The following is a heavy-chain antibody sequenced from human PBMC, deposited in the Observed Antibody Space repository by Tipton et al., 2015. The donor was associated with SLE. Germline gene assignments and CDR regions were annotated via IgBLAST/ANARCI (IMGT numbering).Heavy chain of an antibody. V-gene: IGHV4-59*01. CDR3: ARDPPPNWDWVFDY. D-gene: IGHD3/OR15-3a*01. J-gene: IGHJ4*02. CDR2: IYYSGST. CDR1: GGSISRYY. Sequence: TLSLTCNVSGGSISRYYWSWVRQPPGKGLEWIGHIYYSGSTTYSPSLKSRLTISVDTSKNHFSLTPTSVTAADTAVYYCARDPPPNWDWVFDYWGPGIQVTVSS.